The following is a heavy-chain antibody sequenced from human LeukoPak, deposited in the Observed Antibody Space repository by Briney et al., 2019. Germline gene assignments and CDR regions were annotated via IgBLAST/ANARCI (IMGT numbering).Heavy chain of an antibody. J-gene: IGHJ3*02. Sequence: TGGSLRLSCAASGFTFSSYAMSWVRQAPGKGLEYVSTISSNGGSTYYADSVKGRFTISRDNSKNTLYLQMSSLRAEDTAVYYCVKGGIVVLISAFDIWGQGTMVTVSS. D-gene: IGHD3-22*01. CDR2: ISSNGGST. V-gene: IGHV3-64D*06. CDR3: VKGGIVVLISAFDI. CDR1: GFTFSSYA.